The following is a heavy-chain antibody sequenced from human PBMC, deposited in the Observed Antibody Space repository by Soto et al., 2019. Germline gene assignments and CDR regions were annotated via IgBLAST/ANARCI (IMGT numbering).Heavy chain of an antibody. J-gene: IGHJ1*01. D-gene: IGHD2-15*01. CDR1: GFTFSSNW. Sequence: GGSLRLSCAASGFTFSSNWMFWVRQAPRKGLVWVSRISADGSSTAYADSVKGRFTVSRDNAKDTLYLQMNSLRSDDTAVYYCARVGYCSGGSCLEYFQHWGQGTLVTVSS. CDR3: ARVGYCSGGSCLEYFQH. CDR2: ISADGSST. V-gene: IGHV3-74*01.